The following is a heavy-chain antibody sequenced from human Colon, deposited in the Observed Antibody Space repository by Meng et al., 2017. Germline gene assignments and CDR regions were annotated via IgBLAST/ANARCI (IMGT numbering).Heavy chain of an antibody. J-gene: IGHJ4*02. CDR2: IKSNNNGGTT. Sequence: EVPSVVSVCGVLWPWCSLRASYSASGITFPTAWMAWVRHTPGRRLEWVGRIKSNNNGGTTDYAAPVKGRFTISRDDSKSMVYLQMNSLKIEDTAMYYCGTDIYDWGQGTLVTVSS. D-gene: IGHD2/OR15-2a*01. CDR1: GITFPTAW. CDR3: GTDIYD. V-gene: IGHV3-15*01.